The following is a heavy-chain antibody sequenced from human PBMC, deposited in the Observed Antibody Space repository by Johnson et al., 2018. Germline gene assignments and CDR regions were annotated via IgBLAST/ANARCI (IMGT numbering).Heavy chain of an antibody. D-gene: IGHD4-17*01. CDR1: GFTFSSYA. CDR3: AKDRYDYGDYGDFQH. V-gene: IGHV3-23*01. Sequence: VESGGSLRLSCAASGFTFSSYAMSWVRQAPGQGLEWVSAISGSGGSTYYAESVKGRFTISRDNSKNRLYLQMNSLRAEDTAVYYCAKDRYDYGDYGDFQHWGQGTLVTVSS. CDR2: ISGSGGST. J-gene: IGHJ1*01.